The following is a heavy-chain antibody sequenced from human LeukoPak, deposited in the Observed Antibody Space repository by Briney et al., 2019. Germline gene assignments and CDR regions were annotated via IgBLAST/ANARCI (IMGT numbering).Heavy chain of an antibody. D-gene: IGHD3-22*01. CDR1: GVSISSSSYY. CDR2: IYYSGST. CDR3: ARQRANYYDSSGYYYPLYYYYYMDV. V-gene: IGHV4-39*01. J-gene: IGHJ6*03. Sequence: TPSETLSLTCTVSGVSISSSSYYWGWIRQPPGQELEWIGSIYYSGSTYYNPSLKSRVTISVDTSKNQFSLKLSSVTAADTAVYYCARQRANYYDSSGYYYPLYYYYYMDVWGKGTTVTVSS.